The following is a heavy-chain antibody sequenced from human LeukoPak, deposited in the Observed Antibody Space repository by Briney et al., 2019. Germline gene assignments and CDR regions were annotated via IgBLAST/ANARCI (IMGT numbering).Heavy chain of an antibody. Sequence: PGGSLRLSCAASGFTFSIYSMNWVRQAPGKGLEWVSYISSSSRTIYYADSVKGRFTISRDTAKNSLYLQMNSLRDEDTAVYYCARVLWFGVYYGMDVWGQGTTVTVSS. CDR2: ISSSSRTI. D-gene: IGHD3-10*01. J-gene: IGHJ6*02. CDR1: GFTFSIYS. V-gene: IGHV3-48*02. CDR3: ARVLWFGVYYGMDV.